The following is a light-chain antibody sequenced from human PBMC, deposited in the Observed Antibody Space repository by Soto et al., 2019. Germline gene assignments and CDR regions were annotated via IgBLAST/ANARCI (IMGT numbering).Light chain of an antibody. CDR1: QSVSSY. CDR2: GAS. CDR3: QQYGSSPPNT. Sequence: EIVLTQSPATLSLSPGERATLSCRASQSVSSYLAWYQQKPGQAPRLLIYGASSRATGIPDRFSGSGSGTDFTLTISRLEPEDFAVYYCQQYGSSPPNTFGQGTKVDIK. J-gene: IGKJ1*01. V-gene: IGKV3-20*01.